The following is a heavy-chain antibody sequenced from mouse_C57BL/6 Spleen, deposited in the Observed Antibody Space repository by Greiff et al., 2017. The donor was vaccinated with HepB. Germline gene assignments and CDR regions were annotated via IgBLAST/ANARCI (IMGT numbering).Heavy chain of an antibody. V-gene: IGHV2-2*01. J-gene: IGHJ3*01. CDR3: ARKLGDYDAWFAY. D-gene: IGHD2-4*01. CDR1: GFSLTSYG. CDR2: IWSGGST. Sequence: VMLVESGPGLVQPSQSLSITCTVSGFSLTSYGVHWVRQSPGKGLEWLGVIWSGGSTDYNAAFISRLSISKDNSKSQVFCKMNSLQADDTAIYYCARKLGDYDAWFAYWGQGTLVTVSA.